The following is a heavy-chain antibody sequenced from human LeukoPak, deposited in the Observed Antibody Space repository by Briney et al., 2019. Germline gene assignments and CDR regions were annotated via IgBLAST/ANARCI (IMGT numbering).Heavy chain of an antibody. CDR1: GFTLSSYE. Sequence: GGSLRLSCVGSGFTLSSYEMNWVRQAPGKGLEWVSVIYSGGTTYYADSVKGRFTISRDNSKNTLYLQMNSLRAEDTAVYYCASQSTPVLPFDIWGQGTMVTVSS. CDR2: IYSGGTT. J-gene: IGHJ3*02. CDR3: ASQSTPVLPFDI. V-gene: IGHV3-66*04.